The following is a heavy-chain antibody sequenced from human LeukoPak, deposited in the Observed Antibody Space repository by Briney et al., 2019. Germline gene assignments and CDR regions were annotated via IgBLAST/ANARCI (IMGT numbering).Heavy chain of an antibody. J-gene: IGHJ4*02. Sequence: PSETLSLTCTVSGGSFSSYYWNWIRQPTGEGLEWIGYIYYSGTTNYNPSLKSRVTISVDTSKNQFSLKLNSVTAADTAVYYCAREKSGEFDYWGQGTLVTVSS. CDR3: AREKSGEFDY. V-gene: IGHV4-59*01. CDR1: GGSFSSYY. CDR2: IYYSGTT. D-gene: IGHD7-27*01.